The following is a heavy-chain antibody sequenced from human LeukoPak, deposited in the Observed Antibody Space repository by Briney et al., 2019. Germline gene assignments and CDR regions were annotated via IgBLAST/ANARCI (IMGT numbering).Heavy chain of an antibody. V-gene: IGHV3-48*01. D-gene: IGHD6-13*01. CDR3: AKDHGSSDWYYFDY. J-gene: IGHJ4*02. CDR1: GFTFSSYS. CDR2: ISSSSTI. Sequence: GGSLRLSCAASGFTFSSYSMNWVRQAPGKGLEWVSYISSSSTIYYADSVKGRFTISRDNAKNSLYLQMNSLRAEDTAVYYCAKDHGSSDWYYFDYWGQGTLVTVSS.